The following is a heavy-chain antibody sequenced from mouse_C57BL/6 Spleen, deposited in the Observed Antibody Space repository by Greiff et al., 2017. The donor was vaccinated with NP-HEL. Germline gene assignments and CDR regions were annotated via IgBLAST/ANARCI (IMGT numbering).Heavy chain of an antibody. CDR1: GFNIKDYY. J-gene: IGHJ2*01. CDR2: IHPNSGST. Sequence: QVQLQQSGAELVRPGASVKLSCTASGFNIKDYYMHWVKQRPGQGLEWIGMIHPNSGSTKDNEKFKSKATLTVDKSSSTAYMQLSSLTSEDSAVYYCASDEGYWGQGTTLTVSS. V-gene: IGHV1-64*01. CDR3: ASDEGY.